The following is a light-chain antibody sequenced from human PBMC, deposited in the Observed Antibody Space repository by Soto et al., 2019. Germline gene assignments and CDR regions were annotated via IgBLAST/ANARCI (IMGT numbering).Light chain of an antibody. V-gene: IGKV1-27*01. Sequence: DIQMTQSPSSVSASVGDRVTITCRASQGIGNYLGWYQQKPGKVPKLLIYAASTLQSGVPSRFSGSGSGTDFTLTISSLQPEDVATYYCQQYNSDPCTFGQGAKVDIK. J-gene: IGKJ1*01. CDR3: QQYNSDPCT. CDR2: AAS. CDR1: QGIGNY.